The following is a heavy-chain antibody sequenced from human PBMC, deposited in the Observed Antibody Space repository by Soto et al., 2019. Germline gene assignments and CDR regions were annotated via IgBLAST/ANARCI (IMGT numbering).Heavy chain of an antibody. CDR2: IYPGDSDT. V-gene: IGHV5-51*01. J-gene: IGHJ4*02. CDR3: ARQMDDGMALCPFDY. CDR1: GYSFTSYW. Sequence: GESLKISCKGSGYSFTSYWIGWVRQMPGKGLEWMGIIYPGDSDTRYSPSFQGQVTISADKSISTAYLQWSSLKASDTAMYYCARQMDDGMALCPFDYWGQGTLVTVSS. D-gene: IGHD2-2*03.